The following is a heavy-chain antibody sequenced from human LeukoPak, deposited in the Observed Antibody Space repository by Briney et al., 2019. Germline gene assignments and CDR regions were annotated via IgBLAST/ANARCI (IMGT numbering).Heavy chain of an antibody. CDR2: INHSGST. CDR3: ASFTTDYCGDGYFDY. D-gene: IGHD4-17*01. CDR1: GGSFSGYY. Sequence: SETLSLTCAVYGGSFSGYYWSWIRQPPGKGLEWIGEINHSGSTNYNPSLKSRVTISVDTSKNQFSLKLSSVTAADTAVYYCASFTTDYCGDGYFDYWGQGTLVTVSS. J-gene: IGHJ4*02. V-gene: IGHV4-34*01.